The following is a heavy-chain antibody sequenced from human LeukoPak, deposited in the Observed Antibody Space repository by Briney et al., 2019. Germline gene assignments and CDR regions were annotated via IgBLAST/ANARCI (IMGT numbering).Heavy chain of an antibody. Sequence: GSLRLSCAVSGFTVTDNYMSWVRQAPGKGLQWVSVIYPDGRTYYADSVKGRFTISRDISRNTLLLQMNNLRADDTAVHYCARTNPVYGDYDYWGQGTLVTVSS. CDR1: GFTVTDNY. CDR2: IYPDGRT. CDR3: ARTNPVYGDYDY. D-gene: IGHD4-17*01. V-gene: IGHV3-53*01. J-gene: IGHJ4*02.